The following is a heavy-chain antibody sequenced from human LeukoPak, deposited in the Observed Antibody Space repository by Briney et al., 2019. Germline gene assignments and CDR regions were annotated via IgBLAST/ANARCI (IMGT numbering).Heavy chain of an antibody. Sequence: PGGSLRLSYAASGFTFSSYAMSWVRQAPGKGLEWVSAISGSGGSTYYADSVKGRFTISRDNSKNTLYLQMNSLRAEDTAVYYCAKDRVWFGPYYYYYMDVWGKGTTVTVSS. CDR1: GFTFSSYA. J-gene: IGHJ6*03. CDR2: ISGSGGST. CDR3: AKDRVWFGPYYYYYMDV. D-gene: IGHD3-10*01. V-gene: IGHV3-23*01.